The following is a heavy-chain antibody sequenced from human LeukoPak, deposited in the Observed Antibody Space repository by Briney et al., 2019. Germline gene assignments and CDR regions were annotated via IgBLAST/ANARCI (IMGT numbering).Heavy chain of an antibody. CDR3: ARAYSSSWYWNWFDP. V-gene: IGHV4-59*01. D-gene: IGHD6-13*01. Sequence: SETLSLTCTVSGGSISSYYWSWIRQPAGKGLEWIGYIYYSGSTNYNPSLKSRVTISVDTSKNQFSLRLRSVTAADTAVYYCARAYSSSWYWNWFDPWGQGTLVTVSS. J-gene: IGHJ5*02. CDR1: GGSISSYY. CDR2: IYYSGST.